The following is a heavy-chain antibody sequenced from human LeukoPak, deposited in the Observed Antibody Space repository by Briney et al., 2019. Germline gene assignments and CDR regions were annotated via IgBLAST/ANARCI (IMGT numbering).Heavy chain of an antibody. CDR2: IYYSGST. Sequence: SETLSLTCTVSGGSISSGGYYWSWIRQHPGKGLEWMGYIYYSGSTYYNPSLKSRVTISVDTSKNQFSLKLSSVTAADTAVYYCARAAGYCSSTSCYEYYYYGMDVWGQGTTVTVSS. CDR3: ARAAGYCSSTSCYEYYYYGMDV. V-gene: IGHV4-31*03. J-gene: IGHJ6*02. D-gene: IGHD2-2*01. CDR1: GGSISSGGYY.